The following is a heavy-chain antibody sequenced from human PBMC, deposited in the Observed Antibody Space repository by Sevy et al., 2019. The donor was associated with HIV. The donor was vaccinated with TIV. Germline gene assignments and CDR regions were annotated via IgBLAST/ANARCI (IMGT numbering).Heavy chain of an antibody. D-gene: IGHD3-10*01. Sequence: GGSLRLSCAASGFTFSSYSMNWVRQAPGKGLEWVSYISSSSSTIYYADSVKGRFTISRDNAKNPLYLQMNSLRAEDTAVYYCARSTYYYGSGSYYPPDYWGQGTLVTVSS. J-gene: IGHJ4*02. V-gene: IGHV3-48*01. CDR1: GFTFSSYS. CDR2: ISSSSSTI. CDR3: ARSTYYYGSGSYYPPDY.